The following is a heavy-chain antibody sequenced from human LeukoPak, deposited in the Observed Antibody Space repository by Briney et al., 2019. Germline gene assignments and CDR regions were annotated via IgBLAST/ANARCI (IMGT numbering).Heavy chain of an antibody. CDR3: AKARSVLRFLEWPFYFDY. CDR2: ISGSGGST. Sequence: GGSLRLSCAASGFTFSSYAMSWVRQAPGKGLEWVSAISGSGGSTYYADSVKGRFTISRDNSKNTLYLQMNSLRAEDTAVYYCAKARSVLRFLEWPFYFDYWGQGTLVTVSS. V-gene: IGHV3-23*01. CDR1: GFTFSSYA. J-gene: IGHJ4*02. D-gene: IGHD3-3*01.